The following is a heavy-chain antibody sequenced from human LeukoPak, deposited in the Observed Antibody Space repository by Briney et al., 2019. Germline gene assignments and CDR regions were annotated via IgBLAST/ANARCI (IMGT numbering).Heavy chain of an antibody. CDR1: GYTFTSYG. Sequence: ASVKVSCKASGYTFTSYGISWVRQAPGQGLEWMGWISAYNGNTNYAQKPQGRVTMTTDTSTSTAYMELRSLRSDDTAVYYCARDHLPPVLLWFGEGYYYYYMDVWGKGTTVTVSS. CDR2: ISAYNGNT. CDR3: ARDHLPPVLLWFGEGYYYYYMDV. J-gene: IGHJ6*03. D-gene: IGHD3-10*01. V-gene: IGHV1-18*01.